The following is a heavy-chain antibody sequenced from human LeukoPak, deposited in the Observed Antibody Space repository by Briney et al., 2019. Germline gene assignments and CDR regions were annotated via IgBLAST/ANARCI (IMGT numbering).Heavy chain of an antibody. V-gene: IGHV4-61*08. J-gene: IGHJ4*02. CDR3: ARLSGYSSGHYYSDY. D-gene: IGHD3-22*01. Sequence: PSETLSLTCSVSGGSMSSGGYYWSWIRQPPGKGLEWIGYIYYRGSTNYNPSLKSRVTISVDTSKNQFSLKLSSVTAADTAVYYCARLSGYSSGHYYSDYWGQGTLVTVSS. CDR2: IYYRGST. CDR1: GGSMSSGGYY.